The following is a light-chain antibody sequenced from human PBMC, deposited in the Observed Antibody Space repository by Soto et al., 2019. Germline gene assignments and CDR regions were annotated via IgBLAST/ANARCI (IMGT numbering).Light chain of an antibody. CDR3: TSYIRSSTLDYV. V-gene: IGLV2-14*01. CDR1: SSDVGGYNY. Sequence: QSALTQPPSASGSPGQSVAISCTGTSSDVGGYNYVSWYQQYPGKAPKLMIYEVSNRPSGVSNRFSGSKSGNTASLTISGLQAEDEADYYCTSYIRSSTLDYVFGTGTKLTVL. CDR2: EVS. J-gene: IGLJ1*01.